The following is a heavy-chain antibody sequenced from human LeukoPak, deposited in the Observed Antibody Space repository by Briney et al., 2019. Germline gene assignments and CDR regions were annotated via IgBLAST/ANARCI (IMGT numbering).Heavy chain of an antibody. Sequence: SETLSLTCAVSGGSISSSNWWSWVRPPPGKGLEWIGEIYHSGSTNYNPSLKSRVTISVDTSKNQFSLKLSSVTAADTAVYYCARGERVLVQTIFGVVIIPRGNWFDPWGQGTLVTVSS. J-gene: IGHJ5*02. D-gene: IGHD3-3*01. CDR3: ARGERVLVQTIFGVVIIPRGNWFDP. CDR1: GGSISSSNW. CDR2: IYHSGST. V-gene: IGHV4-4*02.